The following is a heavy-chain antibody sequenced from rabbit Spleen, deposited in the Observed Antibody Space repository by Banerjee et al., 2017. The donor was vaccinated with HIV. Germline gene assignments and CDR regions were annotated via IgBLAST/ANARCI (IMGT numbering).Heavy chain of an antibody. D-gene: IGHD1-1*01. CDR3: ARDLVGVIGWNFYL. V-gene: IGHV1S45*01. CDR2: INAATGKP. Sequence: QEQLVESGGGLVKPGASLTLTCIASGVSFSGSSYMCWVRQAPGKGLEWIACINAATGKPVYATWAKGRFTISRTSSTTVTLRMTSLTAADRAAYFCARDLVGVIGWNFYLWGPGTLVTVS. CDR1: GVSFSGSSY. J-gene: IGHJ4*01.